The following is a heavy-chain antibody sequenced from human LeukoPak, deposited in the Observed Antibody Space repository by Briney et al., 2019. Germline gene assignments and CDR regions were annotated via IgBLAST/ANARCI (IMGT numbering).Heavy chain of an antibody. CDR2: ISSSGSTI. Sequence: PGGSLRLSCADSGLTISNNWMSWVRQAPGKGLEWVSYISSSGSTIYYADSVKGRFTISRDNAKNSLYLQMNSLRAEDTAVYYCARDKSQWLVPFDYWGQGTLVTVSS. CDR1: GLTISNNW. CDR3: ARDKSQWLVPFDY. D-gene: IGHD6-19*01. V-gene: IGHV3-11*04. J-gene: IGHJ4*02.